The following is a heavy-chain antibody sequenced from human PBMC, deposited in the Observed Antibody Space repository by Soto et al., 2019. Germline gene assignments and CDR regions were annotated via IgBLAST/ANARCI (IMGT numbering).Heavy chain of an antibody. CDR1: GGTFSSYT. CDR3: ARVGCSGGSCYRSFDY. V-gene: IGHV1-69*02. CDR2: IIPILGIA. Sequence: QVQLVQSGAEVKKPGSSVKVSCKASGGTFSSYTISWVRQAPGQGLEWMGRIIPILGIANYAQKFQGRVTITXXKXTXXAYMELSSLRSEDTAVYYCARVGCSGGSCYRSFDYWGQGTLVTVSS. D-gene: IGHD2-15*01. J-gene: IGHJ4*02.